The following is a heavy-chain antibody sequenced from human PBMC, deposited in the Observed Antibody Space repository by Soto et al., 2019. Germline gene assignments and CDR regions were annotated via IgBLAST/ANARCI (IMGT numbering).Heavy chain of an antibody. J-gene: IGHJ2*01. CDR3: ARDLLGYCSGGSCTPGSYFEL. Sequence: GGSLRLSCAASGFTFSSYDMHWVRQATGKGLEWVSAIGTAGDTYYPGSVKGRFTISRENAKNSLYLQMNSLRAGDTAVYYCARDLLGYCSGGSCTPGSYFELLGRGTLLTISS. D-gene: IGHD2-15*01. CDR1: GFTFSSYD. CDR2: IGTAGDT. V-gene: IGHV3-13*01.